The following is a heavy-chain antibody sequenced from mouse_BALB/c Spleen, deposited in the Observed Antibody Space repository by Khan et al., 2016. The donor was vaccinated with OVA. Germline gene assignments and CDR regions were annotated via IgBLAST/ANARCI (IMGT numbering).Heavy chain of an antibody. V-gene: IGHV5-12-2*01. Sequence: EVQLLETGGGLVQPGGSLKLSCAASGFTFSSYTMSWVRQTPDKRLEWVAFISHGGSSVYYPDTVKGRFTSSRDTAKNTLYLQMSSLKSEDTAMYYCTRPSTTQYDYGMDYWGQGTSVIVSS. CDR3: TRPSTTQYDYGMDY. CDR1: GFTFSSYT. D-gene: IGHD1-1*01. CDR2: ISHGGSSV. J-gene: IGHJ4*01.